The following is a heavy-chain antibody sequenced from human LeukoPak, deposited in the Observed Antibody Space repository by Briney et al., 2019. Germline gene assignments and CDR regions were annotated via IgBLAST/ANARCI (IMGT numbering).Heavy chain of an antibody. J-gene: IGHJ4*02. V-gene: IGHV3-15*01. CDR2: IKSKTDGGTT. Sequence: GGSLRLSCVASGFAFGRYSMNWVRQAPGKGLEWVGRIKSKTDGGTTDYAAPVKGRFTISRDDSKNTLYLQMNSLKTEDTAVYYCTTDREDGDLFDYWGQGTLVTVSS. CDR3: TTDREDGDLFDY. D-gene: IGHD4-17*01. CDR1: GFAFGRYS.